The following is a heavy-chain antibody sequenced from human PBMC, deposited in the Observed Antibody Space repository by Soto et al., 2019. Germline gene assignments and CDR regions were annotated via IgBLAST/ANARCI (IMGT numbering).Heavy chain of an antibody. J-gene: IGHJ5*02. Sequence: XGSLRLSCAASGFTFSSYSMNWVRQAPGKGLEWVSYISSSSSTIYYADSGKGRFTISRDNAKNSLYLQMNSLRDEDTAVYYCAREEYCSGGSCYHYNWFDHWGQGTLVTVSS. CDR2: ISSSSSTI. D-gene: IGHD2-15*01. CDR1: GFTFSSYS. V-gene: IGHV3-48*02. CDR3: AREEYCSGGSCYHYNWFDH.